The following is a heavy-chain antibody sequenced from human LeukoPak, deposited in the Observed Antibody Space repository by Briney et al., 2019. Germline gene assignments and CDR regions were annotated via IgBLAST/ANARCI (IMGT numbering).Heavy chain of an antibody. CDR1: GVSISSGDYY. V-gene: IGHV4-30-4*01. CDR2: IYYSGST. Sequence: PSQTLSLTCTVSGVSISSGDYYWRWIRQPPGKGLEWIGYIYYSGSTYYNPSLKSRVTISVDTSKNQFSLKLSSVTAADTAVYYCARGTNIAAAGDFDYWGQGTLVTVSS. CDR3: ARGTNIAAAGDFDY. D-gene: IGHD6-13*01. J-gene: IGHJ4*02.